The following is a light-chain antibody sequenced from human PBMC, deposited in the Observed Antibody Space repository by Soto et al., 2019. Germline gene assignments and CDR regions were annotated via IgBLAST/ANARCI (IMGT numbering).Light chain of an antibody. CDR3: QSYDSSLSGHV. Sequence: QSVLTQPPSVSGAPGQRVTISCTGSSSNIGAGYDVHWYQQFPGTAPKLLIYTNSDRPSGVPDRFSGSKSGTSASLAITGLQAEDEADYYCQSYDSSLSGHVFGTGTKVTV. CDR1: SSNIGAGYD. V-gene: IGLV1-40*01. J-gene: IGLJ1*01. CDR2: TNS.